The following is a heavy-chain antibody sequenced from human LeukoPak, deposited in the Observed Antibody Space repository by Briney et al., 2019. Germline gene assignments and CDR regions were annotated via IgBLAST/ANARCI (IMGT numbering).Heavy chain of an antibody. J-gene: IGHJ5*02. V-gene: IGHV1-8*03. CDR3: ARAARPFDL. Sequence: ASVKVSCKASGYTLTSYDINWVRQATGQGLEWMGWINPRSGDAGYAQKFQGRVTITRNTSITTVYMELTSLRSEDTAVYYCARAARPFDLWGQGTLVTVSS. CDR1: GYTLTSYD. D-gene: IGHD6-6*01. CDR2: INPRSGDA.